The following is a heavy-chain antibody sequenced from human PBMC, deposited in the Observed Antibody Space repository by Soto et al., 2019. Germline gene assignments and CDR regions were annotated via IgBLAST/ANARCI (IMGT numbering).Heavy chain of an antibody. Sequence: EVQLVESGGGLVQPGGSLRLSCAASGLTFGTVWMSWVRQAPGKGLEWVATINPDGRTTDHVDSVKGRFTVSRDNAKNSLYLQMHSLRVEDTAVYYCARDRAYSCFDYWGQGTPVTVSS. CDR3: ARDRAYSCFDY. V-gene: IGHV3-7*03. D-gene: IGHD4-4*01. J-gene: IGHJ4*02. CDR2: INPDGRTT. CDR1: GLTFGTVW.